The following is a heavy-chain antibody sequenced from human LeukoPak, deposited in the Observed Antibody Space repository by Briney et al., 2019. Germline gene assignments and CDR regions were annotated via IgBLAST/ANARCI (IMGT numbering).Heavy chain of an antibody. D-gene: IGHD1-1*01. Sequence: ASVKVSCKASGYTFTTYYMHWVRQAPGQGLEWMGIINSSGGSTNYAQKFQGRVTMTRDTSTSTVYMELSSLRSEDTAVYYCARDRGQLEIDYWGQGTLVTVSS. V-gene: IGHV1-46*01. J-gene: IGHJ4*02. CDR3: ARDRGQLEIDY. CDR2: INSSGGST. CDR1: GYTFTTYY.